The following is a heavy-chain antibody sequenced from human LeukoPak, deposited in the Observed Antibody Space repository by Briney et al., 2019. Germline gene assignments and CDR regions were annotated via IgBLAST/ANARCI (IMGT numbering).Heavy chain of an antibody. J-gene: IGHJ4*02. Sequence: PGGSLRLSCAASGFTFSSYGMSWVRQSPGKGLEWVSAISGGSGTTYYAYYADSVKGRFTIFRDNSKNTLYLQMNSLRAEDTAVYYCAKFYDVLTGYFDYWGQGTLVTVSS. CDR3: AKFYDVLTGYFDY. CDR2: ISGGSGTTYYA. D-gene: IGHD3-9*01. V-gene: IGHV3-23*01. CDR1: GFTFSSYG.